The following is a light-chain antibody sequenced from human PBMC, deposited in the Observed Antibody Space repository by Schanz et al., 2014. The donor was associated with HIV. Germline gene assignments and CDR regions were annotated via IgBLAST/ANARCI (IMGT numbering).Light chain of an antibody. Sequence: GDRVTITCRASQSIGNSLAWYQLKPGRAPKLLIYAASTLVSGVPFKFSGTGSGTEFTLTISSLQPEDFTTYYCQHYNSFSSTFGQGTNLEIK. CDR3: QHYNSFSST. CDR1: QSIGNS. CDR2: AAS. J-gene: IGKJ2*01. V-gene: IGKV1-5*03.